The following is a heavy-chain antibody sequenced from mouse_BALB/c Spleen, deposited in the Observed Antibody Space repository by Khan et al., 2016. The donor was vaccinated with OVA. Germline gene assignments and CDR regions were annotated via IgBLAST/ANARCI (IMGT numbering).Heavy chain of an antibody. CDR3: ARSGYFAWFAY. Sequence: VQLQQSGAELVRPGALVKLSCKASGFNIKDYYMHWVKQRPEQGLEWIGWIDPENGKTIYGPKFQGKASMKADTSSNTAYLQLNSLTSEDTAVYYCARSGYFAWFAYWGQGTLVTVSA. CDR2: IDPENGKT. CDR1: GFNIKDYY. D-gene: IGHD2-3*01. V-gene: IGHV14-1*02. J-gene: IGHJ3*01.